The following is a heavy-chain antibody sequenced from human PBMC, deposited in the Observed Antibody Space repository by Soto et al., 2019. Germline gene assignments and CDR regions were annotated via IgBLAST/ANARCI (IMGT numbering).Heavy chain of an antibody. J-gene: IGHJ3*02. D-gene: IGHD3-10*01. V-gene: IGHV3-23*01. CDR2: ISGSGGST. CDR3: AKAPITMVRGVIALDAFDI. CDR1: GFTFSSYA. Sequence: GGSLRLSCAASGFTFSSYAMSWVRQAPWKGLEWVSAISGSGGSTYYADSVKGRFTISRDNSKNTLYLQMNSLRAEDTAVYYCAKAPITMVRGVIALDAFDIWGQGTMVTVSS.